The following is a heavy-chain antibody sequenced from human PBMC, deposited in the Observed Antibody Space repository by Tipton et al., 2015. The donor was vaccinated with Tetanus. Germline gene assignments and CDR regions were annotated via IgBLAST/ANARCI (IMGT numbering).Heavy chain of an antibody. D-gene: IGHD5-18*01. Sequence: QLVQSGAEVKKPGESLKISCKGSGYSFTSYWIGWVRQMPGKGLGWMGIIYPGDSYTNYSPSFQGHVTISADKSISTAYLQWSSLKASDTAMYYCARRDTAMVNYYYYGMDVWGQGTTVTVSS. J-gene: IGHJ6*02. CDR2: IYPGDSYT. V-gene: IGHV5-51*01. CDR1: GYSFTSYW. CDR3: ARRDTAMVNYYYYGMDV.